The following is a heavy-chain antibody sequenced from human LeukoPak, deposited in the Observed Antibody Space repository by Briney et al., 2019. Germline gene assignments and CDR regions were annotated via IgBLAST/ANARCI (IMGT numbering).Heavy chain of an antibody. J-gene: IGHJ4*02. D-gene: IGHD2-2*01. CDR2: IYSGGST. V-gene: IGHV3-53*05. CDR1: GFTVSSNY. CDR3: AKDQQLQPFHY. Sequence: GGSLRLSCAASGFTVSSNYMSWVRQAPGKGLEWVSVIYSGGSTYYADSVKGRFTISRDNSKNALYLQMNSLRPEDTSVYYCAKDQQLQPFHYWGQGTLVTVSS.